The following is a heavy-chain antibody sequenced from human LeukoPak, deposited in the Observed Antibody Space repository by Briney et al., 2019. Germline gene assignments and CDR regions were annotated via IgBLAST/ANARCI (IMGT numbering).Heavy chain of an antibody. Sequence: ASVKVSCKAPNYTFTSYGISWVRQAPGQGLEWMAWINAYNGDTNYAQKFQGRVTLTTDTSTSTAYMELRSLRSDDTAVYYCARGPGLDIVLVTWDYWGQGTLVTVSS. CDR3: ARGPGLDIVLVTWDY. V-gene: IGHV1-18*01. CDR1: NYTFTSYG. CDR2: INAYNGDT. D-gene: IGHD2-2*01. J-gene: IGHJ4*02.